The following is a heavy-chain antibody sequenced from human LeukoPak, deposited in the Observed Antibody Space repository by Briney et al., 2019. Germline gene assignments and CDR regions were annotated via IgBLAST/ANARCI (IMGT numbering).Heavy chain of an antibody. V-gene: IGHV4-39*07. J-gene: IGHJ3*01. Sequence: SETLSLTCTVSGGSISSSSYYWGWIRQPPGKGLEWIGSIYYSGSTYYNPSLKSRVTISVDTSKNQFSLKLSSVTAADTAVYYCARYCDGDCNSSAFDLWGQGTMVTVSS. CDR2: IYYSGST. D-gene: IGHD2-21*02. CDR3: ARYCDGDCNSSAFDL. CDR1: GGSISSSSYY.